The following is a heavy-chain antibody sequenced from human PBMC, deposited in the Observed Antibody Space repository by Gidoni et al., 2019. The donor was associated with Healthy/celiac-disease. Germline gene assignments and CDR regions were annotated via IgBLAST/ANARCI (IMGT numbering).Heavy chain of an antibody. CDR1: GGSISSSRYY. D-gene: IGHD2-2*01. CDR2: IYYSGST. Sequence: QLQLQESGPGLVKPSETLSLTCTVSGGSISSSRYYWGWIRQPPGKGLEWIGSIYYSGSTYYNPSLKSRVTISVDTSKNQFSLKLSSVTAADTAVYYCARLGDIVVVPAATQLFDYWGQGTLVTVSS. CDR3: ARLGDIVVVPAATQLFDY. V-gene: IGHV4-39*01. J-gene: IGHJ4*02.